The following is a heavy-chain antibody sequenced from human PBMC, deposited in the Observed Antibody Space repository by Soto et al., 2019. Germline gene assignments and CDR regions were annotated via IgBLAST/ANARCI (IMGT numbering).Heavy chain of an antibody. CDR3: ASPREGQWLVFDH. V-gene: IGHV3-30*03. D-gene: IGHD6-19*01. J-gene: IGHJ4*02. Sequence: GGSLRLSCVVSGFILSDFGMHWVRQSPGEGLAWVASLSKDGSDTYYAESVRGRFTISRDDSKSTVFLDMNTLRLEDTAAYFCASPREGQWLVFDHWGQRTLVTVS. CDR1: GFILSDFG. CDR2: LSKDGSDT.